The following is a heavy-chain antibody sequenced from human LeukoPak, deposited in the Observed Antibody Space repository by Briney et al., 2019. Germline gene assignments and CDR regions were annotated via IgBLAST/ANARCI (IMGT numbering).Heavy chain of an antibody. V-gene: IGHV3-7*04. CDR2: IKQDGSDK. J-gene: IGHJ4*02. CDR3: ARTSGGRPFEY. D-gene: IGHD1-26*01. CDR1: GFTFSNYW. Sequence: PGGSLRLSCAASGFTFSNYWMSWVRQAPGKGLEGVANIKQDGSDKYYEASVKGRFTISRDNANNSLYLQMNSLRVEDTAVYYCARTSGGRPFEYWGQGTLVTVSS.